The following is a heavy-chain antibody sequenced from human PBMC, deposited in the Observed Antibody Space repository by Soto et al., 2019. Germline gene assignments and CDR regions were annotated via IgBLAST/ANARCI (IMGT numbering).Heavy chain of an antibody. J-gene: IGHJ6*02. CDR1: RGSFSGFY. D-gene: IGHD5-18*01. CDR3: ARGRGYVYGYNFYGMDV. V-gene: IGHV4-34*01. CDR2: INHSGST. Sequence: ASETLSLTCGVYRGSFSGFYWTWVRQTPGKGLEWIGEINHSGSTNYNPSLKNRVTISVDRSTNYFSLRMTSVTAADAAVYYCARGRGYVYGYNFYGMDVWGQGTTVTVSS.